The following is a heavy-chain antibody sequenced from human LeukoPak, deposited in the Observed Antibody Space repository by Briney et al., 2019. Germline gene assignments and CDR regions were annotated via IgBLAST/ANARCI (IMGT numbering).Heavy chain of an antibody. V-gene: IGHV1-46*01. CDR1: GYTFTNYF. CDR3: ARDGDYHGNSVHFDY. Sequence: GASVKVSCKTSGYTFTNYFIHWVRQAPGQGLEWMGIINPSGGSTTFSPKFQGRITLTRDTSTNTVYLDLSSLRSEDTAVYYCARDGDYHGNSVHFDYWGQGTQVTV. CDR2: INPSGGST. D-gene: IGHD4-23*01. J-gene: IGHJ4*02.